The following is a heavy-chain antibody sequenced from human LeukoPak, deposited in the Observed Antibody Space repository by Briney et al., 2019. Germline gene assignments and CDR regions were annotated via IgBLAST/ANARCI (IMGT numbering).Heavy chain of an antibody. J-gene: IGHJ4*02. CDR3: ARHRGSSGYDLGY. D-gene: IGHD5-12*01. V-gene: IGHV5-51*01. CDR1: GYSFTNYW. Sequence: PGESLKISCKASGYSFTNYWIGWVRQMPGKGLEWMGIIYPGDSDTRYSPSFQGQVTISADKSITTAYLQWSSLKASDTAMYYCARHRGSSGYDLGYWGQGTLVTVSS. CDR2: IYPGDSDT.